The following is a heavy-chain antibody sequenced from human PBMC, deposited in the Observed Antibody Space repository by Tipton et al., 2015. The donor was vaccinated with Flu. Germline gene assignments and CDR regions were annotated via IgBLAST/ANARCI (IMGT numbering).Heavy chain of an antibody. J-gene: IGHJ4*02. CDR2: IYPADSDV. Sequence: QLVQSGAEVKKPGESLKISCKGSGYSFNNYWIGWVRQMPGKGLEWMGIIYPADSDVRYSPSFQGRVTISADKSISTAYLQWSSLRASDTAMYYCVRQRDGYNDFDYWGQGTLVTVSS. V-gene: IGHV5-51*01. CDR1: GYSFNNYW. CDR3: VRQRDGYNDFDY. D-gene: IGHD5-24*01.